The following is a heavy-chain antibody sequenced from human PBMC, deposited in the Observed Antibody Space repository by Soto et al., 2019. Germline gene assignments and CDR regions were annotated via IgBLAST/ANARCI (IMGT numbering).Heavy chain of an antibody. CDR3: AVQANAQADYYNGMEV. J-gene: IGHJ6*04. D-gene: IGHD2-8*01. Sequence: QVQLVQSGAEVKKPGSSVKVSCKASGGAISRYGMSWVRQAPGQGLEWMGGIITIYGSPNYAQRFKGRVTLGTNTTTNTAYITLSRSKTEDTAVIYCAVQANAQADYYNGMEVWGKGTPVTVSS. CDR2: IITIYGSP. V-gene: IGHV1-69*06. CDR1: GGAISRYG.